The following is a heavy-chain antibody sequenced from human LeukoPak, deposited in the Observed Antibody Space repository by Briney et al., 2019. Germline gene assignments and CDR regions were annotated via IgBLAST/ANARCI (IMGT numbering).Heavy chain of an antibody. D-gene: IGHD3-22*01. CDR1: GFTFHGYG. V-gene: IGHV3-23*01. J-gene: IGHJ4*02. CDR2: IRGSGGST. CDR3: AYTYYYDSSGQGFDY. Sequence: PGGSLRLSCAASGFTFHGYGMHWVRQAPGKGLEWVSGIRGSGGSTYYADSVKGRFTISRDNSKNTLYLQMNSLRAEDTAVYYCAYTYYYDSSGQGFDYWGQGTLVTVSS.